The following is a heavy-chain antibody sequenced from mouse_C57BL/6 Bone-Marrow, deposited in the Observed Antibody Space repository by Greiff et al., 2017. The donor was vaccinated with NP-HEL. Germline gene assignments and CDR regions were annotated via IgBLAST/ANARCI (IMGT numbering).Heavy chain of an antibody. V-gene: IGHV1-26*01. Sequence: EVQLQQSGPELVKPGASVKISCKASGYTFTDYYMNWVKQSHGKSLEWIGDINPNNGGTSYNQKFKGKATLTVDKSSSTAYMELRSLTSEDSAVYYCARDYERDYYAMDYWGQGTSVTVSS. CDR2: INPNNGGT. CDR1: GYTFTDYY. CDR3: ARDYERDYYAMDY. J-gene: IGHJ4*01. D-gene: IGHD2-4*01.